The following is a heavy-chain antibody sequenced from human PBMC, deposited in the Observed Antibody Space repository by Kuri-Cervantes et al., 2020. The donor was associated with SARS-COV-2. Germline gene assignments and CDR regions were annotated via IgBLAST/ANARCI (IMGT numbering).Heavy chain of an antibody. CDR1: GGSFSGYY. D-gene: IGHD2-2*01. J-gene: IGHJ6*03. V-gene: IGHV4-34*01. CDR2: INHSGST. CDR3: ARGREGVVPATILGLGYFLYFSMDV. Sequence: GSLRLSCAVFGGSFSGYYWSWIRQSPGKGLEWIGKINHSGSTNYNPSLSSRVTISVDMSKNQFSLRLSSVTAADTAMYYCARGREGVVPATILGLGYFLYFSMDVWGKGTLVTVSS.